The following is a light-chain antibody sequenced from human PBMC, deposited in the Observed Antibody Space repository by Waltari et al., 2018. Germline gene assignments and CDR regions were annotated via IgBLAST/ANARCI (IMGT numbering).Light chain of an antibody. Sequence: EIVLTQSPGTLSLSPGERATLSCRASQNIGRYLVWYQQKPGQAPRLLSYEASRRATGDPDRFRGRGSGTGFSLTSSRREPEDFAVYYCQNHERLPATFGQGTKVEIK. J-gene: IGKJ1*01. V-gene: IGKV3-20*01. CDR2: EAS. CDR3: QNHERLPAT. CDR1: QNIGRY.